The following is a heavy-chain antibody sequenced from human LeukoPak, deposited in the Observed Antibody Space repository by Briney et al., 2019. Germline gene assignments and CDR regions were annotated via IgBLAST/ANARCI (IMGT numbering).Heavy chain of an antibody. CDR1: GGSFSGYY. D-gene: IGHD2-21*02. CDR2: INDSGST. CDR3: ARVEHIVVVTAIQNWFDH. Sequence: PSETLSLTCAVYGGSFSGYYWSWVRQPPGKGLEWIGEINDSGSTNYNPSLTSRVTISVDTSKNQFSLKLSSVTAADTAVYYCARVEHIVVVTAIQNWFDHWGQGTLVTVSS. V-gene: IGHV4-34*01. J-gene: IGHJ5*02.